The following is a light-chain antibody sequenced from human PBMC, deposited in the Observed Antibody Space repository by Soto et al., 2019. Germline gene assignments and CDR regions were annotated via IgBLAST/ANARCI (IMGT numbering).Light chain of an antibody. V-gene: IGKV3-15*01. Sequence: EIVMTQSPASLSVSPGDGATLSCRASQGVASNVAWYQQKPGQGPRLLIHGASTRAVGVPARFSGSGSGTDFTLTISSLQSEDFAVYYCQQYHNWPPQYTFGQGTKLQI. J-gene: IGKJ2*01. CDR2: GAS. CDR1: QGVASN. CDR3: QQYHNWPPQYT.